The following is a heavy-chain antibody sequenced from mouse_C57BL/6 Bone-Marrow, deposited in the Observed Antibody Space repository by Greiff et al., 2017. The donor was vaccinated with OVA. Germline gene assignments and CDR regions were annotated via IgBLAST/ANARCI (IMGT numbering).Heavy chain of an antibody. V-gene: IGHV5-12*01. Sequence: EVMLVESGGGLVQPGGSLKLSCAASGFTFSDYYMYWVRQTPEKRLEWVAYISNGGGSTYYPDTVKGRFTISRDNAKNTLYLQMSSLKSEDTAMYYCASPYYYGSSYWYFDVWGTGTTVTVSS. CDR3: ASPYYYGSSYWYFDV. D-gene: IGHD1-1*01. CDR2: ISNGGGST. CDR1: GFTFSDYY. J-gene: IGHJ1*03.